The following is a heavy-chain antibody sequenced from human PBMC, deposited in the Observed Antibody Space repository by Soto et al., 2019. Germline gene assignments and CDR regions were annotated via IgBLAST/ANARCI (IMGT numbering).Heavy chain of an antibody. CDR2: IFSSGST. J-gene: IGHJ3*02. CDR1: GGSISSYF. Sequence: SETLSLTCTVSGGSISSYFWSWIRQPPGKGLEWIGYIFSSGSTNYNPSLKSRVTISVDTSKNDFSLRLSSVTAADTAVYYCVRHGTHSDGLYSFDIWGQGTMVTVSS. V-gene: IGHV4-59*08. CDR3: VRHGTHSDGLYSFDI. D-gene: IGHD6-13*01.